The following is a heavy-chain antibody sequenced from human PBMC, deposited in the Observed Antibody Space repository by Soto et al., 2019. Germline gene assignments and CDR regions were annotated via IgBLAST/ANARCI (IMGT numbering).Heavy chain of an antibody. V-gene: IGHV1-69*01. J-gene: IGHJ4*02. CDR2: IIPIFGTA. Sequence: QVQLVQSGAEVKKPGSSVKVSCKASGGTFSSYAISWVRQAPGQWLEWMGGIIPIFGTANYAQKFHGRVTITADESTSTAYMELSSLRSEDTAVYYCARAFGYCSGGSCYPPFDYWGQGTLVTVYS. CDR1: GGTFSSYA. CDR3: ARAFGYCSGGSCYPPFDY. D-gene: IGHD2-15*01.